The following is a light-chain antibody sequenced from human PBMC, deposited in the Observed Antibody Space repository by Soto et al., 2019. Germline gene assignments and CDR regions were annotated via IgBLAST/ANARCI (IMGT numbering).Light chain of an antibody. CDR1: SSDVGGYNY. CDR3: SSYTSSSIDYV. V-gene: IGLV2-14*01. CDR2: EVS. J-gene: IGLJ1*01. Sequence: QSALTQPASVSGSPGQSITISCTGTSSDVGGYNYVSWYQQHPGKAPKLMIYEVSNRPSGVSNRFSGSKSGNTASLTISGRQAEDEADYSCSSYTSSSIDYVFGTGTKLNVL.